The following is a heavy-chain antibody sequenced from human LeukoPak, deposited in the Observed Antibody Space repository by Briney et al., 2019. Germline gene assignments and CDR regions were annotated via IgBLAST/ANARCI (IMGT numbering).Heavy chain of an antibody. V-gene: IGHV3-73*01. D-gene: IGHD5-12*01. CDR1: GFLFGGSA. J-gene: IGHJ4*02. CDR2: IRTRANTYVT. Sequence: GGSLRLSCAASGFLFGGSAIHWVRQASGKGMEWVGRIRTRANTYVTAYIAAVKGRFTVSRDDSKNTAYLQMNSMKTEDTAVYYCASHSDGYDDYWGQGALVTVSS. CDR3: ASHSDGYDDY.